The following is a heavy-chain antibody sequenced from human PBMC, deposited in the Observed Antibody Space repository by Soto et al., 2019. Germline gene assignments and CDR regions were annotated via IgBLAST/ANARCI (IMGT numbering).Heavy chain of an antibody. CDR1: GFTFSSYA. D-gene: IGHD3-3*01. CDR2: ISGSGGST. V-gene: IGHV3-23*01. J-gene: IGHJ6*03. Sequence: GGSLRLSCAASGFTFSSYAMSWVRQAPGKGLEWVSAISGSGGSTCYADSVKGRFTISRDNSKNTLYLQMNSLRAEDTAVYYCAKTNDFWSGPYMDVWGKGTTVTVS. CDR3: AKTNDFWSGPYMDV.